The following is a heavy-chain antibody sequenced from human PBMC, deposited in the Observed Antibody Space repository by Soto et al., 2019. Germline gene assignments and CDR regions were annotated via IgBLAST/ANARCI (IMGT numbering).Heavy chain of an antibody. J-gene: IGHJ3*02. Sequence: SETLSLTCTVSGGSISSYYWSWIRQPPGKGLEWIGYIYYSGSTNYNPSLKSRVTISVATSKNQFSLKLSSVTAADTAVYYCARERGIVATIGAFDIWGQGTMVTVSS. V-gene: IGHV4-59*01. CDR2: IYYSGST. CDR1: GGSISSYY. D-gene: IGHD5-12*01. CDR3: ARERGIVATIGAFDI.